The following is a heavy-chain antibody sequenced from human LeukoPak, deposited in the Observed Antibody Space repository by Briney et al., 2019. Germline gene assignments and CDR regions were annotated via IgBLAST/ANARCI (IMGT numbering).Heavy chain of an antibody. Sequence: GASVKVSCKASGYTFTSYYMHWVRQAPGQGPEWMGIINPSGGSTTYAQKFQGRVAMTRDTSTSTVYMELSSLRSEDTAVYYCARELIGAAGTGYFDYWGQGTLVTVSS. CDR3: ARELIGAAGTGYFDY. V-gene: IGHV1-46*01. J-gene: IGHJ4*02. CDR2: INPSGGST. D-gene: IGHD6-13*01. CDR1: GYTFTSYY.